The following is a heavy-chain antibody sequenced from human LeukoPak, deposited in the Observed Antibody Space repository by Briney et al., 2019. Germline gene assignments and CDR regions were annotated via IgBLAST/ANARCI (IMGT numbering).Heavy chain of an antibody. J-gene: IGHJ4*02. CDR2: FNSDGRST. Sequence: AGGSLRLSCAASGFTFSTYWMHWVRHAPGKGLVWVSRFNSDGRSTYYADPVKGRFTISRDNAKNTLYLQMNSLRAEDTAVYYCARGRYYLDSWGQGTLVTVSS. V-gene: IGHV3-74*01. CDR1: GFTFSTYW. D-gene: IGHD4-17*01. CDR3: ARGRYYLDS.